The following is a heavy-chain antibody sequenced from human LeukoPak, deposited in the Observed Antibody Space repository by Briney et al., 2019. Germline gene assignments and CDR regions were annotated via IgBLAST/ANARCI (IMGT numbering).Heavy chain of an antibody. V-gene: IGHV4-34*01. Sequence: SETLSLTCAVYGGSFSGYYWSWIRQPPGKGLEWIGEINHSGSTNYNTSLKSRVTISVDTSKNQFSLKLSSVTAADTAVYYCASAYGIAAFDIWGQGTMVTVSS. CDR1: GGSFSGYY. CDR3: ASAYGIAAFDI. J-gene: IGHJ3*02. D-gene: IGHD3-16*01. CDR2: INHSGST.